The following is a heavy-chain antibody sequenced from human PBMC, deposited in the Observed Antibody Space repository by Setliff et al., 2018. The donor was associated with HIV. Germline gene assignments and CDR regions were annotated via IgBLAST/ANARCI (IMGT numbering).Heavy chain of an antibody. CDR2: IYNSGSGT. Sequence: TSETLRLSCAASGFTFSSYAISWVRQAPGKGLEWVSTIYNSGSGTFYADSVKGRFAISRDNSKNTLYLQMNSLRAEDTALYYCAIARFGYWGRGTLVTVSS. D-gene: IGHD3-10*01. J-gene: IGHJ4*02. CDR1: GFTFSSYA. V-gene: IGHV3-23*05. CDR3: AIARFGY.